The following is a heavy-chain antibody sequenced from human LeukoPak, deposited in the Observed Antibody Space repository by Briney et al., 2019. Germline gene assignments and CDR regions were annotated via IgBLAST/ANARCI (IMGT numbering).Heavy chain of an antibody. CDR3: ARDAWEGSNWFDP. D-gene: IGHD3-10*01. V-gene: IGHV1-46*01. Sequence: ASVKVSCKASGYTFTSYYMHWVRQAPGQGLEWRGIINPSGGRTSYEQKFQGRVTMTRDMSTSTVYMELSSLRSEDTAVYYCARDAWEGSNWFDPWGQGTLVTVSS. J-gene: IGHJ5*02. CDR2: INPSGGRT. CDR1: GYTFTSYY.